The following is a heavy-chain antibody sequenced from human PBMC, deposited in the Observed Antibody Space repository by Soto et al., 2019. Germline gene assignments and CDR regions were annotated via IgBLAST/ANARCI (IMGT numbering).Heavy chain of an antibody. V-gene: IGHV1-69*13. J-gene: IGHJ6*02. CDR1: GGTFSSYA. D-gene: IGHD3-3*01. Sequence: EASVKVSCKASGGTFSSYAISWVRQAPGQGPEWMGGIIPIFGTANYAQKFQGRVTITADESTSTAYMELSSLRSEDTAVYYCARYSPAYDFWSGYSFYYYYGMDVWGQGTTVTVSS. CDR2: IIPIFGTA. CDR3: ARYSPAYDFWSGYSFYYYYGMDV.